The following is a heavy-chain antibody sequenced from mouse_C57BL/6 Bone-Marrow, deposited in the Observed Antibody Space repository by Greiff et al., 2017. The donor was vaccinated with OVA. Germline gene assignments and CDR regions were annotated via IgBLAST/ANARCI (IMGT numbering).Heavy chain of an antibody. J-gene: IGHJ1*03. CDR2: SRNKANDYTT. D-gene: IGHD3-3*01. V-gene: IGHV7-1*01. Sequence: EVKLMESGGGLVQSGRSLRLSCATSGFTFSDFYMEWVRQAPGKGLEWIAASRNKANDYTTEYSASVKGRFIVSRDTSQSILYLQMNALRAEDTAIYYCARDPPGTGWYFDVWGTGTTVTVSS. CDR3: ARDPPGTGWYFDV. CDR1: GFTFSDFY.